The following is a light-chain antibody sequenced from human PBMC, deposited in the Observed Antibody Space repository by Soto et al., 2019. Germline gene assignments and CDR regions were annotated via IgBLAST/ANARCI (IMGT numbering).Light chain of an antibody. Sequence: EMVLTQSPGTLSLSPGERATLSCRASQSVSSSYLAWYQQKPGQAPRLLIYDASSRATGIQDKFSGSRSGTDFTLTISRLEPEDFAVYYCQQYGSSPLTCGGGTKVEIK. CDR3: QQYGSSPLT. V-gene: IGKV3-20*01. CDR2: DAS. J-gene: IGKJ4*01. CDR1: QSVSSSY.